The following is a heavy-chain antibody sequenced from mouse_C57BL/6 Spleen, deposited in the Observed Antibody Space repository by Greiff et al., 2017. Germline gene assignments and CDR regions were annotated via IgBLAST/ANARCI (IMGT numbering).Heavy chain of an antibody. V-gene: IGHV1-69*01. CDR2: IDPSDSYT. J-gene: IGHJ3*01. CDR3: ARGDVRFAY. Sequence: VQLQQPGAELVMPGASVKLSCKASGYTFTSYWMHWVKQRPGQGLEWIGEIDPSDSYTNYNQKFKGKSTLTVDKSSSKAYMQLSSLTSEDFAVYYCARGDVRFAYWGQGTLVTVSA. CDR1: GYTFTSYW. D-gene: IGHD3-3*01.